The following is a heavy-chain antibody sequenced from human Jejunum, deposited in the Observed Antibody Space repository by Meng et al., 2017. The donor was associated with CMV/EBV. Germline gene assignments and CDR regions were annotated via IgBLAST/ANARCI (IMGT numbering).Heavy chain of an antibody. Sequence: LSCVASGFTFSRHWMHWVRQTPGKGLVWVSRINTDGTDSDSADSIKGRFTISRANAKNTLYLQMNSLRAEDTAVYYCARKNSGADLDLWGQGTLVTVSS. CDR1: GFTFSRHW. CDR2: INTDGTDS. CDR3: ARKNSGADLDL. V-gene: IGHV3-74*01. J-gene: IGHJ5*02. D-gene: IGHD6-19*01.